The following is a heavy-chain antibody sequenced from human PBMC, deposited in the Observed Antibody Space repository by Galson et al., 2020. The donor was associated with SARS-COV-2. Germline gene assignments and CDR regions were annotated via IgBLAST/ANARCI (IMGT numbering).Heavy chain of an antibody. V-gene: IGHV3-30*04. J-gene: IGHJ2*01. CDR1: GFTFSSYA. CDR3: ATYYYDSSGYYGGWYFDL. D-gene: IGHD3-22*01. Sequence: GGSLRLSCAASGFTFSSYAMHWVRQAPGKGLEWVAVISYDGSNKYYADSVKGRFTISRDNSKNTLYLQMNSLRAEDTAVYYCATYYYDSSGYYGGWYFDLWGRGTLVTVSS. CDR2: ISYDGSNK.